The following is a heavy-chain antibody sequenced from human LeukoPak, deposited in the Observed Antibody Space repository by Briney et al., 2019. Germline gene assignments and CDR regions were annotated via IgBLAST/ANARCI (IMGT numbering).Heavy chain of an antibody. Sequence: ASVKVSCKASGYTFTSYAMNWVRQAPGQGLEWMGIINPSGGSSSYAQKFQGRVTMTRDTSTSTVYMELSSLRSEDTAVYYCARDKGQQLVLDDYWGQGTLVTVSS. CDR2: INPSGGSS. J-gene: IGHJ4*02. CDR1: GYTFTSYA. CDR3: ARDKGQQLVLDDY. D-gene: IGHD6-13*01. V-gene: IGHV1-46*01.